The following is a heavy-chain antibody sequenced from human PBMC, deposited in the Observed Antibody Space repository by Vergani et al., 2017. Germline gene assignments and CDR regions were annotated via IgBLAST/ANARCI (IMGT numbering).Heavy chain of an antibody. CDR1: GGSISSGGYY. J-gene: IGHJ4*02. V-gene: IGHV4-31*03. D-gene: IGHD3-10*01. Sequence: QVQLQESGPGLVKPSQTLSLTCTVSGGSISSGGYYWSWIRQHPGKGLEWIGYIYYSGSPYYNPSLKSRVTISVDTSKNQFSLKLSSVTAADTAVYYCASHFYYGSGSYSSPPDYWGQGTLVTVSS. CDR3: ASHFYYGSGSYSSPPDY. CDR2: IYYSGSP.